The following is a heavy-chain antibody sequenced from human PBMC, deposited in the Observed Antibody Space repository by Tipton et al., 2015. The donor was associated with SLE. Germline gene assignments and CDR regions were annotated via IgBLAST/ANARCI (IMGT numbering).Heavy chain of an antibody. CDR1: GYTFTGYY. J-gene: IGHJ2*01. D-gene: IGHD3-10*01. CDR3: AREIGSDWYFDL. V-gene: IGHV1-2*06. Sequence: QLVQSGAEVKKPGASVKVSCKASGYTFTGYYMHWVRQAPGQGLEWMGRINPNSGGTNYAQKFQGRVTMNRDTSISTAYMELSRLRSDGTAVYSCAREIGSDWYFDLWGRGTKVTVSP. CDR2: INPNSGGT.